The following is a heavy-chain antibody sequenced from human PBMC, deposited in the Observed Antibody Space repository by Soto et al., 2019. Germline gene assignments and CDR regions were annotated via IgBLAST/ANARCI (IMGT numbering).Heavy chain of an antibody. Sequence: ETLSLTCTVSGGSISSNYWTWIRQPPGKGLEWIGYVYNSGSTNYNPSLKSRVTISEDTSKSQFSLKVNSMTAADTAVYYCARYRREAVAGYTPDNWGQGILVTVSS. D-gene: IGHD6-13*01. CDR2: VYNSGST. CDR1: GGSISSNY. CDR3: ARYRREAVAGYTPDN. J-gene: IGHJ4*02. V-gene: IGHV4-59*01.